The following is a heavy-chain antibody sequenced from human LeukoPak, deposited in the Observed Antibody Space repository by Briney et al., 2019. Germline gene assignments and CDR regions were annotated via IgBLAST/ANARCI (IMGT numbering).Heavy chain of an antibody. CDR1: GGSISSYY. D-gene: IGHD3-9*01. CDR2: IYTSGST. J-gene: IGHJ4*02. Sequence: SETLSLTCTVSGGSISSYYWSWIRQPAGKGLEWIGRIYTSGSTNYNPSLKSRVTMSVDTSKNQFSLKLSSVTAADTAVYYCARDGARYDILTGYGFDYWGQGTLVTVSS. V-gene: IGHV4-4*07. CDR3: ARDGARYDILTGYGFDY.